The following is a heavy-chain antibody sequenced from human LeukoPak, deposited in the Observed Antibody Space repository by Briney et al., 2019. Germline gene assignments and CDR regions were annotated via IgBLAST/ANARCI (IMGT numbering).Heavy chain of an antibody. CDR2: ISYDGSNK. Sequence: GRSLRLSCAASGFTISDYYMSWIRQAPGKGLEWVAVISYDGSNKYYADSVKGRFTISRDNSKNTLYLQMNSLRAEDTAVYYCARERFLEWLSIPYFDYWGQGTLVTVSS. CDR1: GFTISDYY. CDR3: ARERFLEWLSIPYFDY. D-gene: IGHD3-3*01. V-gene: IGHV3-30-3*01. J-gene: IGHJ4*02.